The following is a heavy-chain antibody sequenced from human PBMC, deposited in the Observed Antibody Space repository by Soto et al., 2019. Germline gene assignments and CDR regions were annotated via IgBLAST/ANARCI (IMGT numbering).Heavy chain of an antibody. Sequence: ASVKVSCKASGYTFTSYGISWVRQAPGQGLEWMGWISAYNGNTNYAQKLQGRVTMTTDTSTSTAYMELRSLRSDDTAVYYCARVVITFGGVIVSFDYWGQGTLVTVSS. CDR1: GYTFTSYG. D-gene: IGHD3-16*02. V-gene: IGHV1-18*01. CDR2: ISAYNGNT. CDR3: ARVVITFGGVIVSFDY. J-gene: IGHJ4*02.